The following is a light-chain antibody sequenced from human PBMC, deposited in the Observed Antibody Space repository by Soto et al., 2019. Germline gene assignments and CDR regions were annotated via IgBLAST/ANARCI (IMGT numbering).Light chain of an antibody. CDR1: DNIGSN. CDR3: QQSYKILT. J-gene: IGKJ4*01. CDR2: AAS. Sequence: DIPLTHSPASLSAALLNGVTIXFRASDNIGSNLNWYQHQTGTAPKLLIYAASSLQGGVPSRFSGSGYGTQFTLTISGLQTEDFATYYCQQSYKILTFGGGTKVDNK. V-gene: IGKV1-39*01.